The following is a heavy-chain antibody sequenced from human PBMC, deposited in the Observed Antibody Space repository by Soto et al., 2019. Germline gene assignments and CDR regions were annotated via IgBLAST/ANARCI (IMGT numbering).Heavy chain of an antibody. V-gene: IGHV3-74*01. Sequence: GGSLRLSCAASGFTFTNHWKHWVRQPPGKGLVWISRINKDGSTTNYADSVKGRFTISRDNAKNILYLEMNSLRVEDTAVYYCARAHPWNNPDAWGQGTWVTVSP. CDR2: INKDGSTT. J-gene: IGHJ1*01. D-gene: IGHD1-1*01. CDR3: ARAHPWNNPDA. CDR1: GFTFTNHW.